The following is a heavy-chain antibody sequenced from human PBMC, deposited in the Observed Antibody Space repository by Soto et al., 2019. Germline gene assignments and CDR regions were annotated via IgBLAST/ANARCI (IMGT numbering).Heavy chain of an antibody. CDR3: ARVIEGWYQRRYYYGVAV. CDR1: GGSVSSGSYY. Sequence: QVQLQESGPGLVKPSETLSLTCTVSGGSVSSGSYYWSWIRQPPGKGLEWIGYIYYSGSTNYNPSLKSRVTITVDASKYEFTLKMSSVTAADTAVYYCARVIEGWYQRRYYYGVAVWSQGTTVPFSS. J-gene: IGHJ6*02. V-gene: IGHV4-61*01. D-gene: IGHD6-19*01. CDR2: IYYSGST.